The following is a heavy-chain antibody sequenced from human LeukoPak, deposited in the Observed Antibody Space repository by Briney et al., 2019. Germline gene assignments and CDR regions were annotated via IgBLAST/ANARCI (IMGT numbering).Heavy chain of an antibody. V-gene: IGHV3-23*01. CDR2: ISGSGGSA. D-gene: IGHD3-22*01. CDR1: GFTFSSYA. CDR3: AEPEGGYYDIRPD. Sequence: QPGGSLRLSCAASGFTFSSYAMSWVRQAPGKGLEWVSAISGSGGSAYYADSVEGRFTISRDNSKNTLYLQMNSLRAEDTAVYYCAEPEGGYYDIRPDWGQGTLVTVSS. J-gene: IGHJ4*02.